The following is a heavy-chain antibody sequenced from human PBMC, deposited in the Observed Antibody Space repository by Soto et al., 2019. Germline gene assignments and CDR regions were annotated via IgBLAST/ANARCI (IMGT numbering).Heavy chain of an antibody. CDR3: ARDSGSGYYLGWFDP. CDR2: ISYDGSNK. D-gene: IGHD3-3*01. Sequence: PGGSLRLSCAASGFTFSSYAMHWVRQAPGKGLEWVAVISYDGSNKYYADSVKGRFTISRDNSKNTLYLQMNSLRAEDTAVYYCARDSGSGYYLGWFDPWGQGTLVTVSS. CDR1: GFTFSSYA. V-gene: IGHV3-30-3*01. J-gene: IGHJ5*02.